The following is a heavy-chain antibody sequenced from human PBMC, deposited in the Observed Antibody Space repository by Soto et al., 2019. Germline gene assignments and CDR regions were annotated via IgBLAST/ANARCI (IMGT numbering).Heavy chain of an antibody. D-gene: IGHD3-16*01. CDR3: ALRLGDPGRLYFDY. J-gene: IGHJ4*02. V-gene: IGHV4-31*03. CDR2: IYYSGST. CDR1: GGSISSGGYY. Sequence: PSETLSLTCTVSGGSISSGGYYWSWIRQPPGKGLEWIGYIYYSGSTYYNPSLKSRVTISVDTSKNQFSLKLSSVTAADTAVYYCALRLGDPGRLYFDYWGQGTLVTVSS.